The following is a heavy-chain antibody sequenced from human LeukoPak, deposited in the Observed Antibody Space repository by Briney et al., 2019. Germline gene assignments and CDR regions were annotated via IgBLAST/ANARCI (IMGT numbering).Heavy chain of an antibody. J-gene: IGHJ6*03. CDR3: ARVPRGVTHYYYYYYMDV. CDR1: GGSISSSNW. D-gene: IGHD3-10*01. CDR2: IYHSGST. Sequence: SETLSLTCAVSGGSISSSNWWSWVRQPPGKGLEWIGEIYHSGSTNYNPSLKSRVTISVDKSKNQFSLKLSSVTAADTAVYYCARVPRGVTHYYYYYYMDVWGKGTTVTISS. V-gene: IGHV4-4*02.